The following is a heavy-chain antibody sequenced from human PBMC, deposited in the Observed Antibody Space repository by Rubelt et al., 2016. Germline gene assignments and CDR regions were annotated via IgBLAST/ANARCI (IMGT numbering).Heavy chain of an antibody. CDR2: IYYNGNT. CDR3: ARDTSSYYDSSGSFDI. CDR1: GGFINSHY. Sequence: QVQLQESGPGLVKPSGTLSLTCTVSGGFINSHYWSWIRQPPGKGLEWIGYIYYNGNTKYNPSLKSRVTISTDTSKTQFSLKVSSVTAADTAVYYCARDTSSYYDSSGSFDIWGQGTMVTVSS. D-gene: IGHD3-22*01. V-gene: IGHV4-59*11. J-gene: IGHJ3*02.